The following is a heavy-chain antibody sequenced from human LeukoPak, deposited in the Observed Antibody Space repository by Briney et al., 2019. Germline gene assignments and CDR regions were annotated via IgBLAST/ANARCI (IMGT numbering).Heavy chain of an antibody. J-gene: IGHJ6*02. D-gene: IGHD4-17*01. Sequence: LRLSCAASGFTFSDYYMSWIRQAPGKGLEWIGSIYCSGSTYYNPSLKSRVTISVDTSKNQFSLKLSSVTAADTAVYYCARERTTRDYYYYGMDVWGQGTTVTVSS. V-gene: IGHV4-38-2*02. CDR2: IYCSGST. CDR1: GFTFSDYY. CDR3: ARERTTRDYYYYGMDV.